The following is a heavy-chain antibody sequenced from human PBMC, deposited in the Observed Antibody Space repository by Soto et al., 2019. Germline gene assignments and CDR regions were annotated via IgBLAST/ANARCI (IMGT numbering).Heavy chain of an antibody. CDR2: ISYDGSNK. D-gene: IGHD3-22*01. Sequence: GGSLRLSCAASGFTFSSYGMHWVRQAPGKGLEWVAVISYDGSNKYYADSVKGRFTISRDNSKNTLYLQMNSLRAEDTAVYYCARDSTSDTMIVVVITSNWFDPWGQGTLVNVSS. J-gene: IGHJ5*02. CDR3: ARDSTSDTMIVVVITSNWFDP. V-gene: IGHV3-30*03. CDR1: GFTFSSYG.